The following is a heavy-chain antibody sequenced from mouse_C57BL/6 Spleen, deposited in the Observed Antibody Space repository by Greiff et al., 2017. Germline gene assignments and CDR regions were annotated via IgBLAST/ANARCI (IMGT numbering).Heavy chain of an antibody. CDR1: GYTFTDYY. D-gene: IGHD2-10*02. J-gene: IGHJ1*03. Sequence: VQLQQSGAELVRPGASVKLSCKASGYTFTDYYINWVKQRPGQGLEWIARIYPGSGNTYYNEKFKGKATLTAEKSSSTAYMQHSSLTSEDSAVYFCARRGYGNYGNWYFDVWGTGTTVTVSS. V-gene: IGHV1-76*01. CDR3: ARRGYGNYGNWYFDV. CDR2: IYPGSGNT.